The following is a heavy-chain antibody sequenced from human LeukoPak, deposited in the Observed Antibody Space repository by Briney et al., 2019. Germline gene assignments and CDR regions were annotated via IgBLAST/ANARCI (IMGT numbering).Heavy chain of an antibody. J-gene: IGHJ3*02. CDR2: ISAYNGNT. Sequence: ASVKVSCKASDYTFTNYGISWVRQAPGQGLEWMGWISAYNGNTNYAQKLQGRVTMTTDTSTSTAYMELRGLRSDDTAVYYCTSAFGVVSTGAFHIWGQGTRVTVSS. V-gene: IGHV1-18*01. D-gene: IGHD3-3*01. CDR3: TSAFGVVSTGAFHI. CDR1: DYTFTNYG.